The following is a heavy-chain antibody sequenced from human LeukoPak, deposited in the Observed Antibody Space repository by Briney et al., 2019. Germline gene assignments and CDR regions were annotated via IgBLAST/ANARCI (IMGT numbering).Heavy chain of an antibody. D-gene: IGHD6-13*01. J-gene: IGHJ4*02. V-gene: IGHV4-39*01. CDR1: GGSISSSSYY. Sequence: PSETLSLTCTVSGGSISSSSYYWGWLRQPPGKGLEWIGSIYYSGSTYYNPSLKSRVTISVDTSKNQFSLKLSSVTAADTAVYYCARHVGGRSSWFFDYWGQGTLVTVSS. CDR3: ARHVGGRSSWFFDY. CDR2: IYYSGST.